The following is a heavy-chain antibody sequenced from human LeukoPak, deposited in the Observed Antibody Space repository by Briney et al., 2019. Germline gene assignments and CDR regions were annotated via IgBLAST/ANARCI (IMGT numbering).Heavy chain of an antibody. CDR1: GGSISGSSYY. CDR2: IYYSGNT. V-gene: IGHV4-39*01. CDR3: ARHRAIVEVGAVHWFDP. J-gene: IGHJ5*02. D-gene: IGHD2-2*01. Sequence: PSETLSLTCTVSGGSISGSSYYWGWIRQPPGKGLEWIGSIYYSGNTYYNPSLKSRVTISVDTSKNQFSLKLSSVTAADAAVFYCARHRAIVEVGAVHWFDPWGQGTLVTVSS.